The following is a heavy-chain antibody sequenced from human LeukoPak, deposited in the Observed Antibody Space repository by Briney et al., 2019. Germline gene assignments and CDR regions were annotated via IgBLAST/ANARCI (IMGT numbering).Heavy chain of an antibody. J-gene: IGHJ4*02. CDR2: IYHTGSS. Sequence: PGGSLRLSCAVSGFTVTNNYMNWVRQPPGKGLEWIGEIYHTGSSNYNLSLKSRVTISIDKSKNQFSLKVSSVTAADTAVYYCSSWPVGDASGSKVDYWGRGTLVTVSS. D-gene: IGHD3-10*01. CDR3: SSWPVGDASGSKVDY. V-gene: IGHV4-4*02. CDR1: GFTVTNNY.